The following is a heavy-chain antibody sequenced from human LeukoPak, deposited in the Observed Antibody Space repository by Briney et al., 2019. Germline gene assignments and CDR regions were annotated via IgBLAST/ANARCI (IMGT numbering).Heavy chain of an antibody. CDR2: INYSGNR. CDR3: ARGYDY. V-gene: IGHV4-39*01. J-gene: IGHJ4*02. Sequence: ASETLSLTCTVSGGSISGSHYYWASIRQPPGKGLEWIGMINYSGNRYYNPSLWSRVTISVDTSTNQFSLNLNSVTAADTAVYYCARGYDYWGQGTLVAVSS. D-gene: IGHD3-22*01. CDR1: GGSISGSHYY.